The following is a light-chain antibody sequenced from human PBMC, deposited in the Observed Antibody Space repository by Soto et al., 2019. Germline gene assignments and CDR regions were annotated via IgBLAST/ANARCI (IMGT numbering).Light chain of an antibody. CDR1: QSVSSN. Sequence: ELVMTQSPATLSVSPGARATLSCRARQSVSSNIAWFQQKPGQAPSLLIYGASSRATGIPDRFSGSASGTVLTITISRLEAEDAVVYCGQQYGSSPRTFGQGTKVDIK. CDR3: QQYGSSPRT. CDR2: GAS. J-gene: IGKJ1*01. V-gene: IGKV3-20*01.